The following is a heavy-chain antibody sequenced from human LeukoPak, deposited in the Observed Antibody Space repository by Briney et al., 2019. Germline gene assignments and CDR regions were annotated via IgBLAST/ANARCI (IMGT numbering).Heavy chain of an antibody. Sequence: GGSLRLSCAASGFTFSSYAMSWVRQAPGKGLEWVSAISGSGGSTYYADSVKGRFTISRDNSKNTLYLQMNSLRAEDTAVYYCAKAWYSSGSTFYYYGMDVWGQGTTVTVSS. J-gene: IGHJ6*02. CDR3: AKAWYSSGSTFYYYGMDV. V-gene: IGHV3-23*01. CDR2: ISGSGGST. CDR1: GFTFSSYA. D-gene: IGHD6-19*01.